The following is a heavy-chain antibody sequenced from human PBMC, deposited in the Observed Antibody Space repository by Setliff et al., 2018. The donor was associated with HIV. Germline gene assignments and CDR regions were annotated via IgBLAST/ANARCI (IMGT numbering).Heavy chain of an antibody. V-gene: IGHV1-2*06. CDR1: GYSFTGCY. CDR2: INPDSGAT. CDR3: ARDPPAAMQLERPFDY. D-gene: IGHD1-1*01. Sequence: ASVTVSCKASGYSFTGCYIHWVRQAPGQGLEWMGRINPDSGATKYAQKFLGGITMTRDTSITTAYLELSRLRADDTAVYFCARDPPAAMQLERPFDYWGQGTLVTVSS. J-gene: IGHJ4*02.